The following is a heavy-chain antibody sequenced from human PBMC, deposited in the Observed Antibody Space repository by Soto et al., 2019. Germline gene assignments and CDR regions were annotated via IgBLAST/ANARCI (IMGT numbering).Heavy chain of an antibody. Sequence: GVSLRLSCAASGFTFSNYAVHWVRQAPGKGLEWVAFISFDGSNQYYADSVKGRFTISRDNSKNTLSLQMNSLRPEDTAVYYCARTIVHSGAFDIWGQGTMVTVSS. CDR3: ARTIVHSGAFDI. CDR1: GFTFSNYA. V-gene: IGHV3-30-3*01. D-gene: IGHD2-15*01. CDR2: ISFDGSNQ. J-gene: IGHJ3*02.